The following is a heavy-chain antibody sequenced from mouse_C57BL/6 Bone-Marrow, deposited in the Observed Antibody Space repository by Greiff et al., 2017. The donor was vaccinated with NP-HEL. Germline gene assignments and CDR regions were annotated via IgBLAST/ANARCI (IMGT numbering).Heavy chain of an antibody. CDR3: TKSRLRAMDY. CDR1: GYTFTSYW. CDR2: IYPGNSDT. V-gene: IGHV1-5*01. Sequence: VQLQQSGTVLARPGASVKMSCKTSGYTFTSYWMHWVKQRPGQGLEWIGAIYPGNSDTSYNQKFKGKAKLTAGTSASTAYMELSSLTNKDSAVYYCTKSRLRAMDYWGQGTAVTVSA. D-gene: IGHD2-4*01. J-gene: IGHJ4*01.